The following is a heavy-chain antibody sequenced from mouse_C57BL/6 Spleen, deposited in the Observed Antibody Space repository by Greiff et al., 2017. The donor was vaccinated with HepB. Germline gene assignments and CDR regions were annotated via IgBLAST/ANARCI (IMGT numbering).Heavy chain of an antibody. CDR2: ISDGGSYT. CDR3: ARDGTMITTDWFAY. D-gene: IGHD2-4*01. Sequence: EVQRVESGGGLVKPGGSLKLSCAASGFTFSSYAMSWVRQTPEKRLEWVATISDGGSYTYYPDNVKGRFTISRDNAKNNLYLQMSHLKSEDTAMYYCARDGTMITTDWFAYWGQGTLVTVSA. J-gene: IGHJ3*01. CDR1: GFTFSSYA. V-gene: IGHV5-4*01.